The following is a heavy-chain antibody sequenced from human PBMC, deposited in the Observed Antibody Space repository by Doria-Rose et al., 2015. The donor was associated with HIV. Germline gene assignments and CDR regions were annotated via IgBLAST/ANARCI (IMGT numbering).Heavy chain of an antibody. D-gene: IGHD5-12*01. J-gene: IGHJ4*02. CDR1: GDSISSSGFY. CDR3: AGGGGYDPGLY. V-gene: IGHV4-31*03. CDR2: IYYSGSA. Sequence: QVQLQESGPGLVKPSQTLSLNCTVSGDSISSSGFYWNWIRHLPGKGLEWIGYIYYSGSAYYNPSLKSRLTKSVDTSKTQFSLALRSVTAADTAVYYCAGGGGYDPGLYWGQGNLVTVSS.